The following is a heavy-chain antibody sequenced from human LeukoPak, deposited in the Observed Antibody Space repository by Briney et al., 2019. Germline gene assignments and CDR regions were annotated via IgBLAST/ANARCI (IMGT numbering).Heavy chain of an antibody. D-gene: IGHD3-22*01. Sequence: SETLSLTCTVSGGSISSYYWSWIRQPPGKGLEWIGYIYYSGSTNYNPSLKSRVTISVGTSKNQFSLKLSSVTAADTAVYYCARNYYDSSGYYDWFDPWGQGTLVTVSS. J-gene: IGHJ5*02. V-gene: IGHV4-59*01. CDR3: ARNYYDSSGYYDWFDP. CDR1: GGSISSYY. CDR2: IYYSGST.